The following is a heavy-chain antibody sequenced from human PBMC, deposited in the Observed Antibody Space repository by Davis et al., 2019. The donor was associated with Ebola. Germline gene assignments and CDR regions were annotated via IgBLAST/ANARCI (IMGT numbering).Heavy chain of an antibody. CDR2: IYPGDSDT. D-gene: IGHD1-20*01. Sequence: GASLKISCTGLGYSFYQYWIGWVRQMPGKGLEWMGSIYPGDSDTRYSPSFRGQVTISADKSIKTAFLQWSSLKASDTAMYYCASLRRTITGMDDAFDIWGQGTMVTVSS. CDR1: GYSFYQYW. CDR3: ASLRRTITGMDDAFDI. V-gene: IGHV5-51*01. J-gene: IGHJ3*02.